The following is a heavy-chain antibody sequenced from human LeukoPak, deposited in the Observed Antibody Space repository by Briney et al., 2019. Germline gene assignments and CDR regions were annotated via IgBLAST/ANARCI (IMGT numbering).Heavy chain of an antibody. CDR2: INAGNGNT. Sequence: GASVKVSCKASGYTFTSYAMHWVRQAPGQRLEWMGWINAGNGNTKYSQKFQGRVTMTRDTSISTGYMELSRLRSDDTAVYYCARRRGDDNNSPLGWWGQGTLVSVSS. D-gene: IGHD5-24*01. CDR1: GYTFTSYA. J-gene: IGHJ4*02. V-gene: IGHV1-3*01. CDR3: ARRRGDDNNSPLGW.